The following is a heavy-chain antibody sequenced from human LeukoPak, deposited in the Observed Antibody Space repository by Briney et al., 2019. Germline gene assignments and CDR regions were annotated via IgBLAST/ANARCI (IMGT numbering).Heavy chain of an antibody. Sequence: ALVKVSCKVSGYTLTELSMHWVRQAPGKGLEWMGGFDPEDGETIYAQKFQGRVTMTEDTSTDTAYMELSSLRSEDTAVYYCATASGSYSPGSPFDYWGQGTLVTVSS. J-gene: IGHJ4*02. CDR1: GYTLTELS. V-gene: IGHV1-24*01. CDR2: FDPEDGET. D-gene: IGHD1-26*01. CDR3: ATASGSYSPGSPFDY.